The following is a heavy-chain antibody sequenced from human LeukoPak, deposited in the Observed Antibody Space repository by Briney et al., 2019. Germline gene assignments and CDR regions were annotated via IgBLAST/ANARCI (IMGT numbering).Heavy chain of an antibody. CDR3: ASTVTTFDWFDP. J-gene: IGHJ5*02. D-gene: IGHD4-17*01. CDR2: INPNRGGT. Sequence: ASVKVSCKASGYTFTGYYMHWVRQAPGQGLEWMGWINPNRGGTNYAQKFQGRVTMTRDTSISTAYMELSRLRSDDTAVYYCASTVTTFDWFDPWGQGTLVTVSS. V-gene: IGHV1-2*02. CDR1: GYTFTGYY.